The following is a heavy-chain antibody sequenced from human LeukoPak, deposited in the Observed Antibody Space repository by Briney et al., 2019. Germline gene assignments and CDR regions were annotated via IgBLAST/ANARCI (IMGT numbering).Heavy chain of an antibody. V-gene: IGHV4-30-2*01. CDR1: GGSISSGGYS. D-gene: IGHD3-16*02. Sequence: SETLSLTCAVSGGSISSGGYSWSWLRQPPGKGLEWIGYIYHSGSTYYNPSLKSRVTISVDRSKNQFSLKLSSVTAADTAVYYCARGSDYVWGSYRPSLHFDYWGQGTLVTVSS. CDR3: ARGSDYVWGSYRPSLHFDY. J-gene: IGHJ4*02. CDR2: IYHSGST.